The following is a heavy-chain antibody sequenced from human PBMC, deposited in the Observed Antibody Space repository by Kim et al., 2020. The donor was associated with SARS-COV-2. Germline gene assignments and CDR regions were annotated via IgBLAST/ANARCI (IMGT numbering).Heavy chain of an antibody. CDR3: ARDLGSRNDY. CDR2: RT. J-gene: IGHJ4*02. Sequence: RTSYTPSLKSRDTVSVATSKNQFTLKLSSVTAADTAVYYCARDLGSRNDYWGQGTLVTVSS. V-gene: IGHV4-31*02.